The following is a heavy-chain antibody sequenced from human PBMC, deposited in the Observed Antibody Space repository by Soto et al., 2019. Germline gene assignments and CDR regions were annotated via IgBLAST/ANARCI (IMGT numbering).Heavy chain of an antibody. J-gene: IGHJ4*02. V-gene: IGHV3-23*01. CDR2: TSGSGGTT. CDR3: AKGDDFWSGSGSDY. D-gene: IGHD3-3*01. Sequence: QPGGSLRLSCAASGFTFSSYAMSWVRQAPGKGLEWVSATSGSGGTTYYADSVKGRFTISRDNSKNTLYLQMNSLRAEDTAVYYCAKGDDFWSGSGSDYWGQGTLVTVSS. CDR1: GFTFSSYA.